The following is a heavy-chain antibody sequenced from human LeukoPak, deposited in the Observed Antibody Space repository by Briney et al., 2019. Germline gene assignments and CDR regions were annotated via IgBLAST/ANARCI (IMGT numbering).Heavy chain of an antibody. CDR3: ARDSAPGDTYGLLGIDS. J-gene: IGHJ4*02. CDR1: GYIFTGYY. V-gene: IGHV1-2*02. D-gene: IGHD5-18*01. CDR2: INPNSGDT. Sequence: ASVKVSRKASGYIFTGYYMHWVRQAPGQGLEWMGWINPNSGDTNYAQKFQGRVTMTRDTSISTAYMELSRLRSDDTAVYYCARDSAPGDTYGLLGIDSWGQGTLVTVSS.